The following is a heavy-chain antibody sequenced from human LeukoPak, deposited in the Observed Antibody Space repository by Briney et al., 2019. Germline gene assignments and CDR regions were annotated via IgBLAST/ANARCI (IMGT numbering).Heavy chain of an antibody. J-gene: IGHJ6*03. V-gene: IGHV3-21*01. CDR2: ISSSSSYI. CDR3: ARGAYGSGIVVYYMDV. Sequence: PGGSLRLSCVASGFTFSNYAMTWVRQAPGKGLEWVSSISSSSSYIYYADSVKGRFTISRDNAKNSLYLQMNSLRAEDTAVYYCARGAYGSGIVVYYMDVWGKGTTVTVSS. CDR1: GFTFSNYA. D-gene: IGHD3-10*01.